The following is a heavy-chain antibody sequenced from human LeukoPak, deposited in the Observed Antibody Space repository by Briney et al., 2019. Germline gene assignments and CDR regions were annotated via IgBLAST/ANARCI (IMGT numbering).Heavy chain of an antibody. CDR1: GFTVSSNY. D-gene: IGHD6-19*01. Sequence: GGSLRLSCAASGFTVSSNYMSWVRQAPGKGLEWVSVIYSGGTTYYADSVKGRFTISRDNSKNTLYLQMNSLRAEDTAVYYCARDRVAVAGLDDRYYYYYGMDVWGQGTTVTVSS. CDR2: IYSGGTT. J-gene: IGHJ6*02. CDR3: ARDRVAVAGLDDRYYYYYGMDV. V-gene: IGHV3-53*01.